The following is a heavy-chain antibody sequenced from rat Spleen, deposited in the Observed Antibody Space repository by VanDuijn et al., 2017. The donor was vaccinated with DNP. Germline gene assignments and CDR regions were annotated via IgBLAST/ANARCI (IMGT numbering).Heavy chain of an antibody. J-gene: IGHJ3*01. V-gene: IGHV5S23*01. Sequence: EVQLVESGGGLVQPGRSLKLSCVASKFTFRYYGMAWIRQVPGKGLEWVASITSSGGDTYYPDSVKGRFTISRDDAKSTLYLQMDSLRSEDTATYYCASLNNYNWFAYWGQGTLVTVSS. CDR1: KFTFRYYG. CDR2: ITSSGGDT. CDR3: ASLNNYNWFAY. D-gene: IGHD1-10*01.